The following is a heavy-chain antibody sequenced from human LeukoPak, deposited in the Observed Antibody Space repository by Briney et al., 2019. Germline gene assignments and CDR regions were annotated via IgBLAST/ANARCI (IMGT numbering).Heavy chain of an antibody. CDR2: ISAYNGNT. D-gene: IGHD6-19*01. CDR1: GYTFTSYG. Sequence: ASVKVSRKASGYTFTSYGISWVRQAPGQGLEWMGWISAYNGNTNYAQKLQGRVTMTTDTSTSTAYMELRSLRSDDTAVYYCARGVSEPYSSGWYPLDYWGQGTLVTVSS. V-gene: IGHV1-18*01. CDR3: ARGVSEPYSSGWYPLDY. J-gene: IGHJ4*02.